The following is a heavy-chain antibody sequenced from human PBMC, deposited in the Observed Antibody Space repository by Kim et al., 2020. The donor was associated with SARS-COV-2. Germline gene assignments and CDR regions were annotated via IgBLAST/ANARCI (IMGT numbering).Heavy chain of an antibody. D-gene: IGHD3-16*01. CDR3: VRDCWGGALDM. J-gene: IGHJ3*02. CDR2: ITKSSITI. V-gene: IGHV3-48*02. Sequence: GGSLRLSCATSGFTFSAYDMNWVRRAPGKGLEWLSFITKSSITIYYAHSVKGRFTFSRENAKNSLYLQMNSLRDEDTALYYCVRDCWGGALDMWGQGT. CDR1: GFTFSAYD.